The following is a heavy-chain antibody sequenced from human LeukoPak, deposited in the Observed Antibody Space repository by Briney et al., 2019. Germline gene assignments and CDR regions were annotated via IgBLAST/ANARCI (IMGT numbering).Heavy chain of an antibody. D-gene: IGHD6-13*01. CDR2: MNPNSGNT. CDR1: GYTFTSYD. J-gene: IGHJ6*03. Sequence: ASVKVSCKASGYTFTSYDINWVRQATGQGLEWMGWMNPNSGNTGYAQKFQGRVTMTRNTSISTAYMELSSLRSEDTAVYYCARVIAAAGYYYYYYDMDVWGKGTTVTVSS. V-gene: IGHV1-8*01. CDR3: ARVIAAAGYYYYYYDMDV.